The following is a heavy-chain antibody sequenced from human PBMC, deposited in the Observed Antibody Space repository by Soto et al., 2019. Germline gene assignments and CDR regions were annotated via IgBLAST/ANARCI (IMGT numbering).Heavy chain of an antibody. CDR3: ARAPGVGGWTSILQSVFDS. CDR1: GDSITTTNW. CDR2: IYSSGNT. Sequence: SEPLSLACAVSGDSITTTNWWTWVRQSPGKGLEWIWEIYSSGNTNYNPSLMSRVTMSVDESTNQFSLKLTSLTIADTAVYFCARAPGVGGWTSILQSVFDSWGQGNRVTLSS. V-gene: IGHV4-4*02. J-gene: IGHJ5*01. D-gene: IGHD4-4*01.